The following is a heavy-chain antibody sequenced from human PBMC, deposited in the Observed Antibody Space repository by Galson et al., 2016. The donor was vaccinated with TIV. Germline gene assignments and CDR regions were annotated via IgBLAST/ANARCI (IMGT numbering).Heavy chain of an antibody. D-gene: IGHD2-21*01. Sequence: SLRLSCAASGFTFSNYPMHWVRQTPGKGLEWVAVISYDGRIEDYADSVKGRFTSSRDDSRNKLYLQMNSLRTEDTAIYYCARDAVIGTPDYFDYWGQGTLVTGSS. CDR2: ISYDGRIE. J-gene: IGHJ4*02. V-gene: IGHV3-30*01. CDR1: GFTFSNYP. CDR3: ARDAVIGTPDYFDY.